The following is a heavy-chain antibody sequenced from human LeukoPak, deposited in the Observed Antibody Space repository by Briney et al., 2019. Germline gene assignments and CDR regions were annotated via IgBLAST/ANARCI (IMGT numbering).Heavy chain of an antibody. V-gene: IGHV4-39*02. CDR1: GGSISSSSYY. CDR2: IYYSGST. D-gene: IGHD2-15*01. CDR3: ARENFRVVAATNYMDV. Sequence: PSETLSLTCTVSGGSISSSSYYWGWIRQPPGKGLEWIGSIYYSGSTYYNPSLKSRVTISVDTSKNQFSLKLSSVTAADTAVYYCARENFRVVAATNYMDVWGKGTTVTISS. J-gene: IGHJ6*03.